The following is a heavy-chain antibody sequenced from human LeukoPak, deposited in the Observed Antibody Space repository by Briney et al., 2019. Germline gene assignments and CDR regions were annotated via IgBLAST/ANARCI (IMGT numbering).Heavy chain of an antibody. Sequence: GGSLRLSCAASGFTFSSYWMHWVRQAPGKGLMWVSRIKSDGSETSYADSVKGRFTISRDNARNTLYLQMNSLRAEDTAVYYCARDGVEQWLVPGEYYFDYWGQGTLVTVSS. V-gene: IGHV3-74*01. CDR1: GFTFSSYW. D-gene: IGHD6-19*01. CDR2: IKSDGSET. J-gene: IGHJ4*02. CDR3: ARDGVEQWLVPGEYYFDY.